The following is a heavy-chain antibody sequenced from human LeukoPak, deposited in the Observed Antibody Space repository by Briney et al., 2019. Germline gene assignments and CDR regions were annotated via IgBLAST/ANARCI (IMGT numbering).Heavy chain of an antibody. CDR1: GFTFSSYA. CDR3: AKDLRYDSSGPLH. V-gene: IGHV3-23*01. CDR2: ISGSGGST. D-gene: IGHD3-22*01. Sequence: TGGSLRLSCAASGFTFSSYAMSWVRQAPGKGLEWVSAISGSGGSTYYADSVKGRFTISRDNSKNTLYLQMNSLRAEDTAVYYCAKDLRYDSSGPLHWGQGTLVTVSS. J-gene: IGHJ4*02.